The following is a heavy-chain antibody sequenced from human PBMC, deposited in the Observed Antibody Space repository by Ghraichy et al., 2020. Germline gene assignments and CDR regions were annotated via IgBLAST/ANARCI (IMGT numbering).Heavy chain of an antibody. CDR2: IIPIFGTA. CDR3: ASALCGGDCLDAFDI. V-gene: IGHV1-69*13. D-gene: IGHD2-21*02. Sequence: SVKVSCKASGGTFSSYAISWVRQATGQGLEWMGGIIPIFGTANYAQKFQGRVTITADESTSTAYMELSSLRSEDTAVYYCASALCGGDCLDAFDIWGQGTMVTVSS. CDR1: GGTFSSYA. J-gene: IGHJ3*02.